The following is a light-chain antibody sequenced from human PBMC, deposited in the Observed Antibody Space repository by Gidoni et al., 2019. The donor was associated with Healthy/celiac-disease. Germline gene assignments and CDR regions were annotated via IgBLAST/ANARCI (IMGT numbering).Light chain of an antibody. Sequence: LSLPVTPGEPASISCRSSQSLLHSNGYNYLDWYLQKPGQSPQLLIYLGSNRASGVPDRFSGSGSGTDFTLKISRVEAEDVGVYYCMQALQTPITFGQGTRLEIK. J-gene: IGKJ5*01. V-gene: IGKV2-28*01. CDR2: LGS. CDR3: MQALQTPIT. CDR1: QSLLHSNGYNY.